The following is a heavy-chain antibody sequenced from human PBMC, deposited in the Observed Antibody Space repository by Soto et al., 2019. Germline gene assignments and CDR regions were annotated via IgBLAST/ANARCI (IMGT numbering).Heavy chain of an antibody. CDR3: ASWGGSGYDPASY. V-gene: IGHV4-59*01. CDR2: ISYSGRT. D-gene: IGHD5-12*01. J-gene: IGHJ4*02. CDR1: GGSISRYY. Sequence: QVHLQESGPGLVKPSETLSLTCTVSGGSISRYYWSWIRQPPGKGLEWIGYISYSGRTNYNPSLKSRVTIATDTSNDQCSLKLSSVTAADTAVYYVASWGGSGYDPASYWGQGTLVTVSS.